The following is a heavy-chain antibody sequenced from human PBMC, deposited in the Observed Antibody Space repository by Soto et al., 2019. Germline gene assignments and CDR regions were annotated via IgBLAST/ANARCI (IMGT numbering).Heavy chain of an antibody. CDR2: IIPIFGTA. CDR3: ARSYYYDSSGSLDY. D-gene: IGHD3-22*01. CDR1: GGTFSSYA. Sequence: GASVKVSCKASGGTFSSYAISWVRQAPGQGLEWMGGIIPIFGTANYAQKFQGRVTITADESTSTAYMELSSLRSEDTAVYYCARSYYYDSSGSLDYWGRGTLVTSPQ. J-gene: IGHJ4*02. V-gene: IGHV1-69*13.